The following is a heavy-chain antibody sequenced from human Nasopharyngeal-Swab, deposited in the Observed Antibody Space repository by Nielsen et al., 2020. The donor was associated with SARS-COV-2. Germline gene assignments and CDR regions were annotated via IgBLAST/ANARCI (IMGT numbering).Heavy chain of an antibody. Sequence: GGSLRLSCAGSGFTFSSYWMSWVRQAPGKGLEWVANIKQDGSEKYYVDSVRGRFTISRDNAKNSLYLQMNSLRVDDTGVYYCARAIAVSGTGYWGQGTLVTVSS. D-gene: IGHD6-13*01. CDR2: IKQDGSEK. CDR3: ARAIAVSGTGY. V-gene: IGHV3-7*01. CDR1: GFTFSSYW. J-gene: IGHJ4*02.